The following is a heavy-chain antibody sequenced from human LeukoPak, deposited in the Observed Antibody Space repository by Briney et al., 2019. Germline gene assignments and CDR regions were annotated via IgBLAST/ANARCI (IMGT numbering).Heavy chain of an antibody. CDR1: VASISSSVYY. CDR3: ATRYHSVWF. V-gene: IGHV4-39*01. Sequence: SETLSLTCTVSVASISSSVYYWGWIRQPPGKGLGWIGSIYYTGDTYYNPSLRSRVSISLDTSKNQFSLRRTAVKAAATSVNFSATRYHSVWFWGQGTLVAVSS. J-gene: IGHJ4*02. D-gene: IGHD3-9*01. CDR2: IYYTGDT.